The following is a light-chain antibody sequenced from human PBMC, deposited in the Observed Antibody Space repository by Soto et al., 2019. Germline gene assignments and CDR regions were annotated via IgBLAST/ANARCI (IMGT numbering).Light chain of an antibody. V-gene: IGKV2-30*01. CDR3: MQGTHWPPT. J-gene: IGKJ1*01. Sequence: DVVMTQSPLSLPVTLGQPASISCRSSQGLVNTDGNTYLNWFQQRPGQSPRRLIYKASNRDSGVPDRFSGSGSGTDFTRKISRVEAEDVGVYYCMQGTHWPPTFGQGTKVEIK. CDR1: QGLVNTDGNTY. CDR2: KAS.